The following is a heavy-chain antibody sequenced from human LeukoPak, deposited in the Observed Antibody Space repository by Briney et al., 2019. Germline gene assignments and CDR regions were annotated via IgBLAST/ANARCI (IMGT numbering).Heavy chain of an antibody. CDR3: ARASGSWFGELSHFDY. J-gene: IGHJ4*02. CDR1: GFTFSDYY. Sequence: AGGSLRLSCAASGFTFSDYYMSWIRQAPGKGLEWVSYISSSGSTIYYADSVKGRFTISRDNAKNSLYLQMNSLRAEDTAVYYCARASGSWFGELSHFDYWGQGTLVTVSP. V-gene: IGHV3-11*04. CDR2: ISSSGSTI. D-gene: IGHD3-10*01.